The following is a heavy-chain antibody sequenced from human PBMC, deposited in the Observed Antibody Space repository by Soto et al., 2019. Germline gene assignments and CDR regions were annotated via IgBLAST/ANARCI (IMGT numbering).Heavy chain of an antibody. CDR3: AGMPYTSGLRFDP. D-gene: IGHD6-19*01. CDR2: IYQSGVT. J-gene: IGHJ5*02. Sequence: PSETLSLTCNMSGDSYSISTYSWSWIRQPPGKALQWIGFIYQSGVTSYNPSLASRVSISLDRSNNQCSLKLKSATAADTAVYFCAGMPYTSGLRFDPWGPGTLVTVSS. CDR1: GDSYSISTYS. V-gene: IGHV4-30-2*01.